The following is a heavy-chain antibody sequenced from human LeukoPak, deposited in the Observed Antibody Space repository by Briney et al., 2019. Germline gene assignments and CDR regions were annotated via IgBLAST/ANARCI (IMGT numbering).Heavy chain of an antibody. CDR2: IIPILGIA. CDR3: ARSDTGDTAMAYFDY. Sequence: SVKVSCKASGGTFSSYTISWVRQAPGQGLEWMGRIIPILGIANYAQKFQGRVTITADESTSTAYMELSSLRSEDMAVYYCARSDTGDTAMAYFDYWGQGTLVTVSS. D-gene: IGHD5-18*01. CDR1: GGTFSSYT. V-gene: IGHV1-69*02. J-gene: IGHJ4*02.